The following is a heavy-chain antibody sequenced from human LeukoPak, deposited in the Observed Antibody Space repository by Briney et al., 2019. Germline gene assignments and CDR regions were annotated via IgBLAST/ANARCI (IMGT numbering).Heavy chain of an antibody. CDR2: TYYRSKWYN. Sequence: SQTLSLTCAISGDSVSSNSAAWNWIRQSPSRGLEWLGGTYYRSKWYNDYAVSVKSRITINPDTSKNQFSLQLNSVTPEDTAVYYCAREEREYDILTGYYPYWGQGTLVTVSS. D-gene: IGHD3-9*01. CDR3: AREEREYDILTGYYPY. J-gene: IGHJ4*02. CDR1: GDSVSSNSAA. V-gene: IGHV6-1*01.